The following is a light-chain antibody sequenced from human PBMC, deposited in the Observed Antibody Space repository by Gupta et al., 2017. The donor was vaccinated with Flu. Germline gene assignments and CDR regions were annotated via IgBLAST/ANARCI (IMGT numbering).Light chain of an antibody. V-gene: IGKV1-5*03. J-gene: IGKJ1*01. Sequence: DIQMTQSPSTLSASVGDRVTITCRASQSVNSSLDWYQQKPGKAPNLLIYKASRLESGVPSRFSGSGSGTEFTLTSSSRQPDDFANYYCLQDNSFWTFGQGTKVEIK. CDR1: QSVNSS. CDR2: KAS. CDR3: LQDNSFWT.